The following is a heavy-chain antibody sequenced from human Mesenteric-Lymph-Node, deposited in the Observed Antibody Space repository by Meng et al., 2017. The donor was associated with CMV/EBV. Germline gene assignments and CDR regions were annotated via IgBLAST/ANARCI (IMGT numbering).Heavy chain of an antibody. J-gene: IGHJ4*02. V-gene: IGHV3-69-1*02. CDR1: GFSVNDNY. CDR2: VYSGSTT. D-gene: IGHD5-18*01. Sequence: GESLKISCAASGFSVNDNYMSWVRQAPGKGPEWISVVYSGSTTFYADSVKGRFTISRDNAQKSLFLQMDSLRAEDTGVYYCVREYSYGSRQSDYWGQGTLVTVSS. CDR3: VREYSYGSRQSDY.